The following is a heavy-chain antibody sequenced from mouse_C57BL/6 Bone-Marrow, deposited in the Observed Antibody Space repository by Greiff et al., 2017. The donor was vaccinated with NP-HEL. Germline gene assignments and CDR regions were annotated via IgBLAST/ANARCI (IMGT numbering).Heavy chain of an antibody. D-gene: IGHD1-1*01. V-gene: IGHV2-4*01. Sequence: QVHVKQSGPGLVQPSQSLSITCTVSGFSLTSYGVHWVRQPPGKGLEWLGVIWSGGSTDYNAAFISRLSISKDNSKSQVFFKMNSLQADDTAIYYCAKIYYGSSYWYFDVWGTGTTVTVSS. CDR1: GFSLTSYG. CDR2: IWSGGST. CDR3: AKIYYGSSYWYFDV. J-gene: IGHJ1*03.